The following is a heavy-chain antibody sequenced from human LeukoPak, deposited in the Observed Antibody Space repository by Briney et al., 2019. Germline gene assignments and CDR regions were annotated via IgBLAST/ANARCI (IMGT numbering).Heavy chain of an antibody. D-gene: IGHD2-2*01. CDR1: GFTFDDYA. V-gene: IGHV3-9*01. J-gene: IGHJ6*02. Sequence: GRSLSLSCAASGFTFDDYAMHWVRQAPGKSLEWVSGISWNSGSIGYADSVKGRFTISRDNAKNSLYLQMNSLRAEDTALYYCAKDICSSTSCYYYYYGMDVWGQGTTVTVSS. CDR2: ISWNSGSI. CDR3: AKDICSSTSCYYYYYGMDV.